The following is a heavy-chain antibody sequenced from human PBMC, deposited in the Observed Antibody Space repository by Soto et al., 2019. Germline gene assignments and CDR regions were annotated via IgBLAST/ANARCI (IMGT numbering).Heavy chain of an antibody. Sequence: LSLTCAASGFTFRDYYMSWIRQAPGKGLEWVSYISSSGSTIYYADSVKGRFTISRDNAKNSLYLQMNSLRAEDTAVYYCARDLYYDFWSGPYAFDIWGQGTMVTVSS. CDR2: ISSSGSTI. J-gene: IGHJ3*02. CDR3: ARDLYYDFWSGPYAFDI. D-gene: IGHD3-3*01. V-gene: IGHV3-11*01. CDR1: GFTFRDYY.